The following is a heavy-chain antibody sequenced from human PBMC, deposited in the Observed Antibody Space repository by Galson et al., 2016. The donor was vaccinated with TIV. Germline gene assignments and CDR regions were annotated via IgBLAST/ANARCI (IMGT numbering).Heavy chain of an antibody. CDR1: GYTFTSYW. D-gene: IGHD4-17*01. J-gene: IGHJ4*02. CDR2: IYPGDSDR. V-gene: IGHV5-51*03. Sequence: QSGAEVKKPGESLKISCKASGYTFTSYWIGWVRQMPGKGPEWMGIIYPGDSDRKYSLSFQGQVTMSADKSIATSYLQWGSLTASDTAMYYCARPHYRDGDYWGLGTLVTVSS. CDR3: ARPHYRDGDY.